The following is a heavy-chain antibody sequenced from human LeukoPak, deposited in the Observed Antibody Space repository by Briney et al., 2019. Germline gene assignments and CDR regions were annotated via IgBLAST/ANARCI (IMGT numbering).Heavy chain of an antibody. D-gene: IGHD3-3*01. V-gene: IGHV1-8*01. CDR3: ARGDDFWSGYYYYYYYYMDV. Sequence: ASVKVSCKASGYTFTSYDINWVRQATGQGLEWMGWMNPNSGNTGYAQKFQGRVTMTRNTSISTAYMELSSPRSEDTAVYYCARGDDFWSGYYYYYYYYMDVWGKGTTVTVSS. CDR2: MNPNSGNT. J-gene: IGHJ6*03. CDR1: GYTFTSYD.